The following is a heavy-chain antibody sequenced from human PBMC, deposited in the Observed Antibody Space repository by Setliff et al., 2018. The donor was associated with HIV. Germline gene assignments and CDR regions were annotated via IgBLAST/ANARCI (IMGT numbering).Heavy chain of an antibody. Sequence: ASETLSLTCTVSGGSLSSSNYYCGWIRQPPGKGLEWIGSIYYSGNTYYNPSLKSRVTISVDTSKNHFSLKLSSVTAADTAVYYCARHQVIPTVIGAFDIWGQGTVVTVSS. V-gene: IGHV4-39*01. D-gene: IGHD3-16*02. J-gene: IGHJ3*02. CDR2: IYYSGNT. CDR3: ARHQVIPTVIGAFDI. CDR1: GGSLSSSNYY.